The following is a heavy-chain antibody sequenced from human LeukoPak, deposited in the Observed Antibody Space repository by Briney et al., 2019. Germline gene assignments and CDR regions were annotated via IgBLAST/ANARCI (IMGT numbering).Heavy chain of an antibody. CDR2: IYYSGST. D-gene: IGHD3-22*01. J-gene: IGHJ6*03. Sequence: PSETLSLTCGVPGGSIDIITYYWGWIRQPPGKGLEWIGTIYYSGSTYYSPSLKSRVTISVDTSKNQFSLKLTSITAADTAVYYCARVDYDNNYYDYMDVWGKGTTVTVSS. CDR1: GGSIDIITYY. V-gene: IGHV4-39*07. CDR3: ARVDYDNNYYDYMDV.